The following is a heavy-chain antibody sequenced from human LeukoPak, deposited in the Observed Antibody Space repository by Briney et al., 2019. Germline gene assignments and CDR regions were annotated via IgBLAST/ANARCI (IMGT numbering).Heavy chain of an antibody. D-gene: IGHD2-15*01. CDR1: GGSISSYY. CDR3: ARDPGCNYFDY. V-gene: IGHV4-59*01. Sequence: SETLSLTCTVSGGSISSYYWSWIRQPPGKGLGWIGYIYYSGSTNYNPSLKSRVTISVDTSKNQFSLKLSSVTAADTAVYYCARDPGCNYFDYWGQGTRVSVSS. CDR2: IYYSGST. J-gene: IGHJ4*02.